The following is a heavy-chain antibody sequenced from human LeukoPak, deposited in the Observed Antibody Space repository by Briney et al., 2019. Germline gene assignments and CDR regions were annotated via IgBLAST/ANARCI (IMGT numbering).Heavy chain of an antibody. D-gene: IGHD2-2*01. Sequence: SETLSLTCTVSGGSITTYYWNWIRQSPGKGLEWIGYFCNSGSINYNPSLKSRVSISADTSKHQFSLKLTSVTAADTAVYYCARGGGCTSFSCDFDFWGQGTLVTVSS. CDR3: ARGGGCTSFSCDFDF. CDR1: GGSITTYY. J-gene: IGHJ4*02. V-gene: IGHV4-59*01. CDR2: FCNSGSI.